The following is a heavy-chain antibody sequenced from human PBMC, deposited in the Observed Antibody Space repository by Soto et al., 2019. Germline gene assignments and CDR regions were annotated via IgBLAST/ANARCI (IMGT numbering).Heavy chain of an antibody. Sequence: ASVMVSRWASGYTFISYGISWVLRAPGQGLEWMGGISAYNGNTNYAQKLQGRVTMTTDTSTSTAYMELRSLRSDDTAVYSCARDRRYQRSHYDILTGYQNDAFDIWGQGTMVTVSS. CDR3: ARDRRYQRSHYDILTGYQNDAFDI. V-gene: IGHV1-18*01. J-gene: IGHJ3*02. D-gene: IGHD3-9*01. CDR2: ISAYNGNT. CDR1: GYTFISYG.